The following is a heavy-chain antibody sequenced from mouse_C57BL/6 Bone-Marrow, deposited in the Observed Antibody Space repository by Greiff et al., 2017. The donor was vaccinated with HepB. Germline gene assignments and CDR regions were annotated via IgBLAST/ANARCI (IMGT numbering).Heavy chain of an antibody. J-gene: IGHJ4*01. CDR2: IDPSDSYT. CDR3: AREYDYYAMDY. D-gene: IGHD5-2*01. CDR1: GYTFTSYW. Sequence: VQLQQPGAELVKPGASVKLSCKASGYTFTSYWMQWVKQRPGQGLEWIGEIDPSDSYTNYNQKFKGKATLTVDTSSSTAYMQLSSLTSEDSAVYYWAREYDYYAMDYWGQGTSVTVSS. V-gene: IGHV1-50*01.